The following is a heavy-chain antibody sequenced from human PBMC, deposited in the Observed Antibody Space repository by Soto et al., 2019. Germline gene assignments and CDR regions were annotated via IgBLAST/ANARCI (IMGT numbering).Heavy chain of an antibody. D-gene: IGHD3-22*01. J-gene: IGHJ4*02. CDR2: IYYSGST. V-gene: IGHV4-30-4*01. Sequence: LSETLSLTCTVSGGSISSGDYYWSWIRQPPGKGLEWIGYIYYSGSTYYNPSLKSRVTISVDTSKNQFSLKLSSVTAADTAVYYCARNYDSSGYYFYFDYWGQGTLVTSPQ. CDR3: ARNYDSSGYYFYFDY. CDR1: GGSISSGDYY.